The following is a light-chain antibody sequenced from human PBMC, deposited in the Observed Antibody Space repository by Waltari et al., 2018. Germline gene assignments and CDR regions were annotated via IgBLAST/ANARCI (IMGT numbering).Light chain of an antibody. Sequence: DIQMTQSPSTLSASVGDRVTITCRVSQNIDDWLAWYQHKPGKAPKLLISKASILENGVPPRFSGSGSGTEFTLTISSLQPEDFATYYCQRYNRDFFGPGTKVDI. CDR2: KAS. CDR3: QRYNRDF. J-gene: IGKJ3*01. V-gene: IGKV1-5*03. CDR1: QNIDDW.